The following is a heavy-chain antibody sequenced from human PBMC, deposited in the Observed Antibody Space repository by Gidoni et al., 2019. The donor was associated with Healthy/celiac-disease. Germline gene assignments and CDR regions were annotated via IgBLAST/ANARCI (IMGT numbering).Heavy chain of an antibody. V-gene: IGHV3-30*04. CDR1: GFTFSSYR. J-gene: IGHJ5*02. CDR3: AREGLGFGDVTRNNWFDP. Sequence: QVQLVESGGGVVQPGRSLLLSCAASGFTFSSYRMHWVRQAPGQGLEWVAVISYDGSNKYYADSVKGRFTISRDNSKNTLYLQMNSLRAEDTAVYYCAREGLGFGDVTRNNWFDPWGQGTLVTVSS. CDR2: ISYDGSNK. D-gene: IGHD3-10*01.